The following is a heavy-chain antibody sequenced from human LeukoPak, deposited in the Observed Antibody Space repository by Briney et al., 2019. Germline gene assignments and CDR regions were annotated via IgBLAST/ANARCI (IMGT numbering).Heavy chain of an antibody. Sequence: SETLSLTCSVSGGSLSGSTYYWGWIRQPPGKGLEWIGRIYNGGIITYNPSLKSRVTMSIDTSNNQFSLRLRFVTAADTAVYYCARDSGTTGEVKFDPWGQGTLVTVSS. D-gene: IGHD3-10*01. V-gene: IGHV4-39*07. CDR3: ARDSGTTGEVKFDP. CDR1: GGSLSGSTYY. J-gene: IGHJ5*02. CDR2: IYNGGII.